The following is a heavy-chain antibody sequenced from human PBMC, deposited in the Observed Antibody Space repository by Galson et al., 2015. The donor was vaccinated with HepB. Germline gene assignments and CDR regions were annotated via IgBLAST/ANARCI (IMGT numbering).Heavy chain of an antibody. J-gene: IGHJ4*02. D-gene: IGHD3-10*01. CDR1: GFTFSSYA. CDR3: ARDSTPQYYYGSWNYFDY. V-gene: IGHV3-30*04. CDR2: ISYDGSNK. Sequence: SLRLSCAASGFTFSSYAMHWVRQAPGKGLEWVAVISYDGSNKYYADSVKGRFTISRDNSKNTLYLQMNSLRAEDTAVYYCARDSTPQYYYGSWNYFDYWGQGTLVTVSS.